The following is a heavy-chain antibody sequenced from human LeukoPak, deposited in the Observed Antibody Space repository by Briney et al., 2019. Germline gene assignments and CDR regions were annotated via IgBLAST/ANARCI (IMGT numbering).Heavy chain of an antibody. J-gene: IGHJ6*02. D-gene: IGHD2-21*01. Sequence: ASVKVSCKASGYTFTSYYMHWVRQAPGQGLEWMGIINPSGGSTSYAQKFQGRVTMTRDTSTSTVYMELSSLRSEDTAVHYCALGHHGDYYGMDVWGQGTTVTVSS. CDR3: ALGHHGDYYGMDV. CDR1: GYTFTSYY. V-gene: IGHV1-46*01. CDR2: INPSGGST.